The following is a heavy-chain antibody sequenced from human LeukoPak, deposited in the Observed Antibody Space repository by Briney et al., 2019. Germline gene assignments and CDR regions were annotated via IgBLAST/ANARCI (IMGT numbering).Heavy chain of an antibody. J-gene: IGHJ4*02. V-gene: IGHV1-18*01. D-gene: IGHD6-13*01. CDR2: ISAYNGNT. CDR1: GYTFTSYC. Sequence: ASVKVSCKASGYTFTSYCISWVRQAPGQGLEWMVWISAYNGNTNYAQKLQGRVTMTTDTSTSTAYRELRSLRSDDTAVYYCARVVAAAANYWGQGTLVTVSS. CDR3: ARVVAAAANY.